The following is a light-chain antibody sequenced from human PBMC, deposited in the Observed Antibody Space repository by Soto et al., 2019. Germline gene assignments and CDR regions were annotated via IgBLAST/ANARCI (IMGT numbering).Light chain of an antibody. J-gene: IGKJ3*01. CDR1: QSVSSY. Sequence: EIVLTQSPATLSLSPGERATLSCRASQSVSSYLAWYQQKPGHAPRLLIYDASNRATGIPARFSGSGSGTDLTLTISSLEPEDFAVYYCQQRSNWPPLFSFGPGNKVDIK. CDR2: DAS. V-gene: IGKV3-11*01. CDR3: QQRSNWPPLFS.